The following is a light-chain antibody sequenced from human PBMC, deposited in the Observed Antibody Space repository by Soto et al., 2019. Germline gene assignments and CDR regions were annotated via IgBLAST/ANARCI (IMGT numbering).Light chain of an antibody. CDR1: ENVSSKY. CDR2: GAS. V-gene: IGKV3-20*01. Sequence: ENVLTQSPATLSLSPGERATLSCRASENVSSKYLAWYQQRPGQAPRLLIYGASSRATGIPDRFTGSGSGTDFILTISRLEPEDFAVYYCQQYGSSPWTFGQGAKVDI. J-gene: IGKJ1*01. CDR3: QQYGSSPWT.